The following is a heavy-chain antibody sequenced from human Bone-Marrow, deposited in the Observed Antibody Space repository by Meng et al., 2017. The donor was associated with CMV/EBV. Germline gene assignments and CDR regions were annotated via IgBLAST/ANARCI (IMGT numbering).Heavy chain of an antibody. Sequence: GESLKISCAASGFTFSSYGMTWVRQAPGKGLEWVSFISNRGGSTNYADSVKGRFTISRDNSKNTLHLLMDRLRVEDTAVYYCAKTKARNFWSGYLDYWGQGAQVTVSS. CDR3: AKTKARNFWSGYLDY. D-gene: IGHD3-3*01. CDR1: GFTFSSYG. CDR2: ISNRGGST. J-gene: IGHJ4*02. V-gene: IGHV3-23*01.